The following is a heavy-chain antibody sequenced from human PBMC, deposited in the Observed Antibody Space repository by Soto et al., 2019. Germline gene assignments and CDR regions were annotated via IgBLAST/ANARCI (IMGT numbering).Heavy chain of an antibody. CDR2: IYFNGNT. CDR1: GGSISYYY. Sequence: SETLSLTCTVSGGSISYYYWSWIRQPPGKGLEWIGYIYFNGNTNYNPSLKSRVTISVDTSRNQFSLKLTSVTAADTAVYYCARPLSMRKTTSPFDIWGQGTMVTVS. J-gene: IGHJ3*02. V-gene: IGHV4-59*08. D-gene: IGHD2-8*01. CDR3: ARPLSMRKTTSPFDI.